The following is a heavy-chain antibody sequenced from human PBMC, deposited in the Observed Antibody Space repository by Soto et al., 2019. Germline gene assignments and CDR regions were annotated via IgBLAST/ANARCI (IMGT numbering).Heavy chain of an antibody. D-gene: IGHD5-18*01. Sequence: SETLSLTCAVSGVSVTRSNWWSWVRQSPGKGLEWIGEVYHSGSTRYNPSLNSRVTLSVDISRNQFSLRLTSVTAADTAVYYCAREGIHSSFDPWGQG. CDR1: GVSVTRSNW. CDR2: VYHSGST. V-gene: IGHV4-4*02. J-gene: IGHJ5*02. CDR3: AREGIHSSFDP.